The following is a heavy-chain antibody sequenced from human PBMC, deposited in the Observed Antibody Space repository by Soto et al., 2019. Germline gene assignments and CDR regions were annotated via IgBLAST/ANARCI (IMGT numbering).Heavy chain of an antibody. V-gene: IGHV3-23*01. CDR2: ISGSGGST. D-gene: IGHD1-1*01. CDR3: AKAQYDQSKLNWFDP. Sequence: VGSLRLSCAASGFTFSSYAMSWVRQAPGKGLEWVSAISGSGGSTYYADSVKGRFTISRDNSKNTLHLQMNSLRAEDTAVYYCAKAQYDQSKLNWFDPWGQGTLVTVSS. CDR1: GFTFSSYA. J-gene: IGHJ5*02.